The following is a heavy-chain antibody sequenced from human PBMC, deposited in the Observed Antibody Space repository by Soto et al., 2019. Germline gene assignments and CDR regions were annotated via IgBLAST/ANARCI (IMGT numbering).Heavy chain of an antibody. D-gene: IGHD3-22*01. CDR1: GFTFSSYA. J-gene: IGHJ4*02. Sequence: PGGSLRLSCAASGFTFSSYAMSWVRQAPGQGLEWVSAISGSGGSTYYADSVKGRFTISRDNSKNTLYLQMNSLRAEDTAVYYCAKDIDPNDSSGYYQHFDYWGQGT. CDR2: ISGSGGST. CDR3: AKDIDPNDSSGYYQHFDY. V-gene: IGHV3-23*01.